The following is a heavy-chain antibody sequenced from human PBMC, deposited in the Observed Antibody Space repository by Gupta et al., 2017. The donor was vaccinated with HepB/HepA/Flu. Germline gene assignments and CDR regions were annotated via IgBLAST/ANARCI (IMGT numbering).Heavy chain of an antibody. J-gene: IGHJ3*02. D-gene: IGHD5-24*01. CDR2: IKSNSRTL. Sequence: EEQLVESGGGLVQPGGSLRLSCAASGFSFSCFSMKWVRQAPGRGLEWVSYIKSNSRTLFYGDSVKGRFTISRDNARNSIYLQMNSLTDEDTAVYYCARSRAGYNSAHGFDIWGQGTMVTVSS. CDR1: GFSFSCFS. CDR3: ARSRAGYNSAHGFDI. V-gene: IGHV3-48*02.